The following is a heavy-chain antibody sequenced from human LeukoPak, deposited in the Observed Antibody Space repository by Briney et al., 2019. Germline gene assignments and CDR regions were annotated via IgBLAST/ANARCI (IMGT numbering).Heavy chain of an antibody. D-gene: IGHD2-2*02. CDR3: ARGGCSSTSCYTGEDWFDP. CDR1: GYTLTELS. Sequence: ASVKVSCKVSGYTLTELSMHWVRQAPGKGLEWMGGFDPEDGETIYAQKFQGRVTMTEDTSTDTAYMELSSLRSEDTAVYYCARGGCSSTSCYTGEDWFDPWGQGTLVTVSS. V-gene: IGHV1-24*01. CDR2: FDPEDGET. J-gene: IGHJ5*02.